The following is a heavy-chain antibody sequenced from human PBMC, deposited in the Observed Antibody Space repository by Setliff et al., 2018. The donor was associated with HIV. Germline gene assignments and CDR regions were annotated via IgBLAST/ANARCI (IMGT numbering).Heavy chain of an antibody. D-gene: IGHD3-3*01. CDR2: IYYRGST. CDR1: GGSISGYY. Sequence: SETLSLTCTVSGGSISGYYWSWIRQPPGKGLEWIGYIYYRGSTDYNPALKRRVTISLDTSKNQFSLKLSSVTAADTAVYYCARGAYYNFWSGYSAGGGSLGPWGQGTLVTVSS. J-gene: IGHJ5*02. CDR3: ARGAYYNFWSGYSAGGGSLGP. V-gene: IGHV4-59*01.